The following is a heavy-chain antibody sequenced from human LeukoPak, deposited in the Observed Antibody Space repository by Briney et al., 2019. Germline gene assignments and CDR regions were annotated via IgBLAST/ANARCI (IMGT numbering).Heavy chain of an antibody. J-gene: IGHJ4*02. V-gene: IGHV4-30-4*01. CDR3: ASEALTGYYLDY. Sequence: PSETLSLTCTVSGGSMSSGDYYWSSIRQPPGEGLEWIGYIYYSGSSSYNASLKSRVIISVDTSKNQFSLQLSSVTAADMAVFYCASEALTGYYLDYWGQGALVTVSS. CDR2: IYYSGSS. D-gene: IGHD3-9*01. CDR1: GGSMSSGDYY.